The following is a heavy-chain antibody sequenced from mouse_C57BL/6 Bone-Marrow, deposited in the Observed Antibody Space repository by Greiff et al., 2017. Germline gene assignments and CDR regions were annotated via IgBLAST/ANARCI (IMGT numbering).Heavy chain of an antibody. Sequence: QVQLQLPGAELVKPGASVKLSCKASGYTFTSYWMHWVKQRPGQGLEWIGMIHPNSGSTNYNEKFKSKATLTVDKSSSTAYMQLSSLTSEDSAVYYCARSPYSPPFAYWGQGTLVTVSA. D-gene: IGHD2-12*01. CDR1: GYTFTSYW. CDR3: ARSPYSPPFAY. J-gene: IGHJ3*01. CDR2: IHPNSGST. V-gene: IGHV1-64*01.